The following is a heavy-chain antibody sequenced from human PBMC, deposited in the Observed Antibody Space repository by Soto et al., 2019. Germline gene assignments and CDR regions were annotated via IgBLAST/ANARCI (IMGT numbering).Heavy chain of an antibody. J-gene: IGHJ4*02. CDR3: ARGYSSSWRHFDD. CDR2: IYSGGST. Sequence: EVQLVESGGGLVQPGGSLRLSCAASGFTVSSNYMSWVRQAPGKGLEWVSVIYSGGSTYYADSVKGRFTISRHNSKNTRYLQVNSLRAEDSAVYYCARGYSSSWRHFDDWGQGNLVTVSA. D-gene: IGHD6-13*01. V-gene: IGHV3-53*04. CDR1: GFTVSSNY.